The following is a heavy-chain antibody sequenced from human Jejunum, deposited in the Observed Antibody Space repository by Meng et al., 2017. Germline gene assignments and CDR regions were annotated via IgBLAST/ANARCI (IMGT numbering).Heavy chain of an antibody. V-gene: IGHV7-4-1*02. D-gene: IGHD3-10*01. J-gene: IGHJ4*02. Sequence: ASVKVSCKVSGYTFTKYAMNWVRQAPGQGLQLVGWINTNTGNPTYAQDFKGRFVFSLDTSVSTAYLQISSLKTEDTAVYFCARGGFGVSGRYHFHYWGQGTLVTVSS. CDR3: ARGGFGVSGRYHFHY. CDR2: INTNTGNP. CDR1: GYTFTKYA.